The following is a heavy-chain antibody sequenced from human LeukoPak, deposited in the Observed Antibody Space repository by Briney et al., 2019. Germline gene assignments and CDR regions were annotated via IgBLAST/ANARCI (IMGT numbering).Heavy chain of an antibody. CDR2: INPSGGST. CDR1: GYTFTSYY. CDR3: ARGPSKPYYYDSSGYYGRLDY. D-gene: IGHD3-22*01. Sequence: ASVKVSCKASGYTFTSYYMHWVRQAPGQGLEWMGIINPSGGSTSYAQKFQGRVTMTRDTSTSTVYMELSSLRSEDTAVYYCARGPSKPYYYDSSGYYGRLDYWGQGTLVTVSS. V-gene: IGHV1-46*01. J-gene: IGHJ4*02.